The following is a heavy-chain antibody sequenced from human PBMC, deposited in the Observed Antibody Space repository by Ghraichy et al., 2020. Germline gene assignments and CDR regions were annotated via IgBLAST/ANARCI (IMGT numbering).Heavy chain of an antibody. CDR1: GFTFDYYY. V-gene: IGHV3-11*06. CDR3: ARDGLCTNGVCYNNYYYGMDV. J-gene: IGHJ6*02. D-gene: IGHD2-8*01. CDR2: ISSSGTYT. Sequence: GGSLRLSYAASGFTFDYYYMSWIRQVPGKGLEWVSFISSSGTYTNYADSVKGRFTISRDNAKNSLYLQMNSLRDEDTAVYYCARDGLCTNGVCYNNYYYGMDVWGQGTTVTVSS.